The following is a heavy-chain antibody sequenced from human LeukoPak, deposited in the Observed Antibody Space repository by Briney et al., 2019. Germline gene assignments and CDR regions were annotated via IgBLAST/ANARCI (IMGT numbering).Heavy chain of an antibody. CDR3: VRDGGGTTPYDC. D-gene: IGHD1-7*01. J-gene: IGHJ4*02. CDR1: GFTLSDYW. CDR2: ISPDGRNI. V-gene: IGHV3-74*01. Sequence: GGSLRLSCAASGFTLSDYWMNWVRQVPGKGPVWVSHISPDGRNIAYADSVKGRFTISRDSAKNALYLQMNSLRVGDTAVYYCVRDGGGTTPYDCWGQGTLVTVSS.